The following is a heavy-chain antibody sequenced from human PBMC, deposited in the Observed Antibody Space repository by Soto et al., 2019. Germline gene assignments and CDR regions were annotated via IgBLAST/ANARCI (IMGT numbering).Heavy chain of an antibody. Sequence: QLQLQESGSGLVKPSQTLSLTCAVSGGSISSGGYSWSWIRQPPGKGLEWIGYIYHSGSTYYNPSLKSRVTISVDRSKNQFSLKLSSVTAADTDVYYCARGSGVPAANWFDPWGQGTLVTVSS. D-gene: IGHD2-2*01. J-gene: IGHJ5*02. CDR1: GGSISSGGYS. CDR3: ARGSGVPAANWFDP. CDR2: IYHSGST. V-gene: IGHV4-30-2*01.